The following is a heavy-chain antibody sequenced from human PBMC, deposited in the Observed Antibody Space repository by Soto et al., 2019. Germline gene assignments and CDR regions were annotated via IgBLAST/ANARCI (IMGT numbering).Heavy chain of an antibody. V-gene: IGHV4-30-4*08. CDR3: ARHNYGSGSTYFDY. CDR1: GGSISSGGYS. D-gene: IGHD3-10*01. Sequence: SETLSLTCAVSGGSISSGGYSWGWIRQPPGKGLEWIGYIYYSGSTHYNPSLKSRVTISVDTSKNQFSLKLSSVTAADTAVYYCARHNYGSGSTYFDYWGQGTLVTVSS. J-gene: IGHJ4*02. CDR2: IYYSGST.